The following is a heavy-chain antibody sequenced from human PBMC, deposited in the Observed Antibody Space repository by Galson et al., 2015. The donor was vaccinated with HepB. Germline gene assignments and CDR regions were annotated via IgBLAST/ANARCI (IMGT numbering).Heavy chain of an antibody. CDR2: ITPSGGNT. V-gene: IGHV3-23*01. CDR1: GFTFRNYA. CDR3: ARVHPEYTSSWYRRALYYFDS. D-gene: IGHD6-13*01. Sequence: SLRLSCAASGFTFRNYAMSWVRQAPGKGLEWVSAITPSGGNTYYADSVKGRFTISRDNSKNTLFLQKTGLTADDTAIYYCARVHPEYTSSWYRRALYYFDSWGQGTLVAVSS. J-gene: IGHJ4*02.